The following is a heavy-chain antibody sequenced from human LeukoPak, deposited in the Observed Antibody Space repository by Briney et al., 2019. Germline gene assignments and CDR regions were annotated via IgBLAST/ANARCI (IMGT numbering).Heavy chain of an antibody. D-gene: IGHD5-18*01. CDR3: ARVDGYNYAFDY. J-gene: IGHJ4*02. Sequence: VGSLRLSCAASGFTVSSNYMSWVRQAPGKGLEWVSVLYSGSSTYYADSVKGRFTISRDNSKNTLYLQMNSLRAEDTAVYYCARVDGYNYAFDYWGQGTLVTVSS. V-gene: IGHV3-53*01. CDR2: LYSGSST. CDR1: GFTVSSNY.